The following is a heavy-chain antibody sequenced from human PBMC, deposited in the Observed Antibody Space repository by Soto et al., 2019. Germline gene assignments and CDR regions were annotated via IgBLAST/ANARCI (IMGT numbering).Heavy chain of an antibody. CDR1: GGSISSGGYY. Sequence: ASETLSLTYTVSGGSISSGGYYWSWIRQHPGKGLEWIGYIYYSGSTYYSPSLKSRVTISVDTSKNQFSLKLSSVTAADTAVYYCARVFGFGGMDVWGQGTTVTVSS. J-gene: IGHJ6*02. CDR3: ARVFGFGGMDV. CDR2: IYYSGST. V-gene: IGHV4-31*03. D-gene: IGHD3-10*01.